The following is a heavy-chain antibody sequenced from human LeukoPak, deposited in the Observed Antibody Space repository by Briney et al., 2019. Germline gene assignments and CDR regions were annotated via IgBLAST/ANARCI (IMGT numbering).Heavy chain of an antibody. CDR1: GYSISSGYY. Sequence: SETLSLTCAVSGYSISSGYYWGWIRQSPGKGLQWIGTIYHSGSTYYSPSLKRRLTISIDTSKNQFSLKLSSVTAADTAVYYCARLTISGGRFFDCWGQGTLVTVSS. V-gene: IGHV4-38-2*01. CDR2: IYHSGST. CDR3: ARLTISGGRFFDC. J-gene: IGHJ4*02. D-gene: IGHD2-15*01.